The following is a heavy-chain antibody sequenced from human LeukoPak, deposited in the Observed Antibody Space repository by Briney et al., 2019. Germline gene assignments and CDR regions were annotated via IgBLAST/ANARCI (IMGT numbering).Heavy chain of an antibody. CDR1: GGSISSGSYY. J-gene: IGHJ4*02. CDR2: INHSGST. CDR3: ARGQRWLRFMREYFDY. Sequence: SETLSLTCTVSGGSISSGSYYWSWIRQPPGKGLEWIGEINHSGSTNYNPSLKSRVTISVDTSKNQFSLKLSSVTAADTAVYYCARGQRWLRFMREYFDYWGQGTLVTVSS. V-gene: IGHV4-39*07. D-gene: IGHD5-12*01.